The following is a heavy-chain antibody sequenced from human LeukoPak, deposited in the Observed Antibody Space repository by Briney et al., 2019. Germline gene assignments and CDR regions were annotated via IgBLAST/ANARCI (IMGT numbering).Heavy chain of an antibody. V-gene: IGHV3-53*01. D-gene: IGHD3-10*01. CDR2: IYSGGST. CDR1: GFTVSSNY. Sequence: GGSLILSCAASGFTVSSNYMSWVRQAPGKGLEWVSVIYSGGSTYYADSVKGRFTISRDNSKNTLYLQMNSLRAEDTAVYYCAREIRSPGGYFDYWGQGTLVTVSS. J-gene: IGHJ4*02. CDR3: AREIRSPGGYFDY.